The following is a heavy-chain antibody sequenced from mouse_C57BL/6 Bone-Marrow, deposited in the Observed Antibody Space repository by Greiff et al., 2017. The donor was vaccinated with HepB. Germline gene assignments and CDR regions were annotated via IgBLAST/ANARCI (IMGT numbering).Heavy chain of an antibody. Sequence: QVQLQQPGAELVRPGSSVKLSCKASGYTFTSYWMHWVKQRPIQGLEWIGNIDPSDSETHYNQKFKDKATLTGDKSSSTAYMQLSSLTSEGSAVYYCARYGYFDWYFDVWGTGTTVTVSS. CDR3: ARYGYFDWYFDV. V-gene: IGHV1-52*01. D-gene: IGHD2-2*01. CDR2: IDPSDSET. CDR1: GYTFTSYW. J-gene: IGHJ1*03.